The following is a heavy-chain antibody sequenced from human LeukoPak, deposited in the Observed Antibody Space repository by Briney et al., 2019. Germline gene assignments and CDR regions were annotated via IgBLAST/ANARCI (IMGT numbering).Heavy chain of an antibody. Sequence: PSETLSLTCTVSGGSLSSYYWSWIRQPPGKGLEWIGYIYYSGSTNYNPSLKSRVTISVDTSKNQFSLKLSSVTAADTAVYYCARLFYYYDSSGYGFDIWGQGTMVTVSS. CDR2: IYYSGST. CDR1: GGSLSSYY. V-gene: IGHV4-59*08. J-gene: IGHJ3*02. CDR3: ARLFYYYDSSGYGFDI. D-gene: IGHD3-22*01.